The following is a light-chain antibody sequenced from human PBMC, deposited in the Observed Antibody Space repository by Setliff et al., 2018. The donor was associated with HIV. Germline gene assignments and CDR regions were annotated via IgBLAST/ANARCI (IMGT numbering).Light chain of an antibody. J-gene: IGLJ1*01. CDR3: SSYTSSSTLNYV. CDR1: SSDVGGYNY. Sequence: QSVLTQPASVSGSPGQSITISCTGTSSDVGGYNYVSWYQQHPGKAPKLMIYEVSNRPSGVSSRFSGSKSGNTASLTISGLQAEDEADYYCSSYTSSSTLNYVFGTGTKVTVL. CDR2: EVS. V-gene: IGLV2-14*01.